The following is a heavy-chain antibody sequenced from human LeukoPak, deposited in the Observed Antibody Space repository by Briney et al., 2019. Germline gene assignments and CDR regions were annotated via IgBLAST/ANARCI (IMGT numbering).Heavy chain of an antibody. CDR2: INPNSGGT. Sequence: ASVKVSCKASGYTFTGYYMHWVRQAPGQGLEWMGWINPNSGGTNYAQKFQGRVTMTRDTSISTAYMELTRLRSDDTAVYYCARDGVVEATRGDYWGQGTLVTVSS. D-gene: IGHD1-26*01. V-gene: IGHV1-2*02. CDR1: GYTFTGYY. J-gene: IGHJ4*02. CDR3: ARDGVVEATRGDY.